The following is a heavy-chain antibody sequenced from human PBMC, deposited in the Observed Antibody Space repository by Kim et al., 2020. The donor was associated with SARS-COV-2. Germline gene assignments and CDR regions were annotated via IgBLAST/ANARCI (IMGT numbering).Heavy chain of an antibody. CDR3: ARVILYNQGDAFDI. D-gene: IGHD1-20*01. CDR2: IYYSGST. J-gene: IGHJ3*02. V-gene: IGHV4-59*01. CDR1: GGSISSYY. Sequence: SETLSLTCTVSGGSISSYYWSWIRQPPGKGLEWIGYIYYSGSTNYNPSLKSRVTISVDTSKNQFSLKLSSVTAADTAVYYCARVILYNQGDAFDIWGQGTMVTVSS.